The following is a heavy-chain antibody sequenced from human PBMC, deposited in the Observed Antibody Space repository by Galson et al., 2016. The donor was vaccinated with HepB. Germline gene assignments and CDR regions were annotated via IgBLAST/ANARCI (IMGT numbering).Heavy chain of an antibody. CDR1: GYTFTGHY. CDR2: INPNSGGT. D-gene: IGHD2-15*01. J-gene: IGHJ6*02. CDR3: ARSYCSDSGCFPHGMDG. V-gene: IGHV1-2*04. Sequence: SVKVSCKASGYTFTGHYMHWVRQAPGQGLEWMGWINPNSGGTNYAQKFQGWVTISRDSSISTAYMELRGLKSDDTAVYYCARSYCSDSGCFPHGMDGWGQGTTVTVSS.